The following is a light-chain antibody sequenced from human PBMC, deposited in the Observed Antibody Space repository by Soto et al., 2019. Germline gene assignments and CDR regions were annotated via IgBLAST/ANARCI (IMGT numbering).Light chain of an antibody. Sequence: QSALTQPRSVSASPGQSVAISCTRTSSDFGGSDFVSWYQQQPGKAPKLMIYDATKRPSGVPDRFSGSKSGDTASLTISGLQAEDEADYYCCSYTYTSSVFGEGTKPTVL. CDR3: CSYTYTSSV. J-gene: IGLJ3*02. CDR2: DAT. CDR1: SSDFGGSDF. V-gene: IGLV2-11*01.